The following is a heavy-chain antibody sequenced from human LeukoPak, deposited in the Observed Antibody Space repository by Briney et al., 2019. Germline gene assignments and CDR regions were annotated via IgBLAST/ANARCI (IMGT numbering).Heavy chain of an antibody. D-gene: IGHD3-3*01. CDR3: ARCPYDFWSGSRKSYYFDY. V-gene: IGHV4-31*03. Sequence: SQTLSLTCTVSGGSISSGGYYWSWIRQHPGKDLEWIGYIYYSGSTYYNPSLKSRVTISVDTSKNQFSLKLSSVTAADTAVYYCARCPYDFWSGSRKSYYFDYWGQGTLVTVSS. CDR2: IYYSGST. CDR1: GGSISSGGYY. J-gene: IGHJ4*02.